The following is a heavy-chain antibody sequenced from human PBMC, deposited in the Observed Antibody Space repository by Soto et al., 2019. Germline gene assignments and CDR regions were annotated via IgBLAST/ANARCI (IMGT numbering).Heavy chain of an antibody. CDR3: AREGLWGSGWYVKYAFDI. V-gene: IGHV3-48*02. D-gene: IGHD6-19*01. CDR2: ISSSSTI. CDR1: GFTFSSYS. J-gene: IGHJ3*02. Sequence: EVQLVESGGGLVQPGGSLRLSCAASGFTFSSYSMNWVRQAPGKGLEWVSYISSSSTIYYADSVKGRFTISRDNAKNSLYLQMNSLRDEDTAVYYCAREGLWGSGWYVKYAFDIWGQGTMVTVSS.